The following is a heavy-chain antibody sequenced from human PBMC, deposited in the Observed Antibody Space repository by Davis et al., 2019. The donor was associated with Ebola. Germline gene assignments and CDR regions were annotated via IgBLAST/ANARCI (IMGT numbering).Heavy chain of an antibody. J-gene: IGHJ5*02. Sequence: GESLKISCGASGITFSRHPMNWVRQAPGKGLEWVALISYDGSNKYYADSVKGRFTISRDNSKNTLYLQMNSLRAEDTAVYYCATRVLGYCSAWGQGTLVTVSS. V-gene: IGHV3-30-3*01. CDR2: ISYDGSNK. D-gene: IGHD2-15*01. CDR1: GITFSRHP. CDR3: ATRVLGYCSA.